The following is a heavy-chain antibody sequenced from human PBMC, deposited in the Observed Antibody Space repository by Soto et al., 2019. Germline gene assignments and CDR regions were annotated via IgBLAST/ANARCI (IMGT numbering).Heavy chain of an antibody. Sequence: GASVKVSFKASRYTFISYDINWVRQATGQGLEWMGWMNPKSTNTGYAQNFQGRVTMTRNTSISTAYMELSSLRSEDTAVYYCARSPSWETTVTPYYFDYWGQGTLVTVSS. V-gene: IGHV1-8*01. CDR1: RYTFISYD. D-gene: IGHD4-4*01. J-gene: IGHJ4*02. CDR3: ARSPSWETTVTPYYFDY. CDR2: MNPKSTNT.